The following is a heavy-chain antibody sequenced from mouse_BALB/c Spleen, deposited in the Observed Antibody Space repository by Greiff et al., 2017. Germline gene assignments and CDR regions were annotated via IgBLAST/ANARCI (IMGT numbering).Heavy chain of an antibody. J-gene: IGHJ3*01. V-gene: IGHV5-4*02. CDR3: ARGAGYVRFAY. D-gene: IGHD1-2*01. CDR1: GFTFSDYY. CDR2: ISDGGSYT. Sequence: EVKLMESGGGLVKPGGSLKLSCAASGFTFSDYYMYWVRQTPEKRLEWVATISDGGSYTYYPDSVKGRFTISRDNAKNNLYLQMSSLKSEDTAMYYCARGAGYVRFAYWGQGTPVTVSA.